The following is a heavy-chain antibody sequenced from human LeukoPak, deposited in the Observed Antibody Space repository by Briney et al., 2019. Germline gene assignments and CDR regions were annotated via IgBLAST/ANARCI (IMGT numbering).Heavy chain of an antibody. CDR2: IIPILGIA. D-gene: IGHD4-23*01. V-gene: IGHV1-69*04. J-gene: IGHJ4*02. CDR1: GGTFSSYA. CDR3: ARSVLFGGNQYFDY. Sequence: SVKVSCKASGGTFSSYAISWVRQAPGQGLEWMGRIIPILGIANYAQKFQGRVTITADKSTSTAYMELSSLRSEDTAVYYCARSVLFGGNQYFDYWGQGTLVTVSS.